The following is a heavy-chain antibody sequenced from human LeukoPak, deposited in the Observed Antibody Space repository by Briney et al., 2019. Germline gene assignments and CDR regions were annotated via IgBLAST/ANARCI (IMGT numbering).Heavy chain of an antibody. Sequence: PGESLRLSCAASGFTFSSYAMGWVRQAPGKGLEWVSAISGSGGSTYYADSVKGRFTISRDNSKNTLYLQMNSLRAEDTAVYYCAKSFRGGYYYYYGMDVWGQGTTVTVSS. J-gene: IGHJ6*02. CDR1: GFTFSSYA. V-gene: IGHV3-23*01. CDR3: AKSFRGGYYYYYGMDV. CDR2: ISGSGGST. D-gene: IGHD3-10*01.